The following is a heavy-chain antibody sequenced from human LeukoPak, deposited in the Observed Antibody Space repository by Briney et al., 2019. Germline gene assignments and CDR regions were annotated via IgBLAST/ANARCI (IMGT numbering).Heavy chain of an antibody. V-gene: IGHV4-4*07. J-gene: IGHJ4*02. D-gene: IGHD1/OR15-1a*01. CDR2: IYSSGYT. CDR3: ARGEHSVDS. Sequence: SETLSLTCTVSGGAIRSHYWNWIRQPAGKGLEWIGRIYSSGYTNDNPFLESRITMSVDMSKNQFSLRLNSVTAADTAVYYCARGEHSVDSWGQGMLVTISS. CDR1: GGAIRSHY.